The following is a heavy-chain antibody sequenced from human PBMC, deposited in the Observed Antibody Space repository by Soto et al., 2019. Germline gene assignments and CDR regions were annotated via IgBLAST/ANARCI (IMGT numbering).Heavy chain of an antibody. CDR3: AKDSRYYASSPSPGD. V-gene: IGHV3-23*01. J-gene: IGHJ4*02. CDR2: LLRSGSTT. Sequence: GGSLRLSCAASGFTFTNYAMTWARQAPGKGLEWVSSLLRSGSTTYYADSVKGRFTISSDISANSLYLQMDSLRAEDTAVYYCAKDSRYYASSPSPGDWGQGTLVTVSS. D-gene: IGHD3-10*01. CDR1: GFTFTNYA.